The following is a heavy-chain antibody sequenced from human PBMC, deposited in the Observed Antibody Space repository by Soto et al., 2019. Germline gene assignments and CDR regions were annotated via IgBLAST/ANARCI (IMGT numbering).Heavy chain of an antibody. CDR3: VKRYWKGDV. D-gene: IGHD1-1*01. CDR1: GFTFSTYA. V-gene: IGHV3-23*01. Sequence: EVQLLESGGGLVQPGGSLRLSCAASGFTFSTYAMNWVRQAPGNGLEWVSAISGSGGSIHYADSVKGRFTISRDNSKNTLYLQMNSLRDEDTAVYHCVKRYWKGDVWGQGNTVTVSS. CDR2: ISGSGGSI. J-gene: IGHJ6*02.